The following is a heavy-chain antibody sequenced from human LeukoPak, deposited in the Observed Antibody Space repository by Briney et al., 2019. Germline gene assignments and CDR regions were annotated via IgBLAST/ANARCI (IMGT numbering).Heavy chain of an antibody. D-gene: IGHD3-3*01. Sequence: SETLSLTCTVSGGSISSYYWSWIRQPAGKGLEWIGRIYTSGSTNYNSSLKSRVTMSVDTSKNQFSLKLSSVTAADTAVYYCARWGGLRFELAYFDYWGQGTLVTVSS. CDR2: IYTSGST. CDR1: GGSISSYY. CDR3: ARWGGLRFELAYFDY. J-gene: IGHJ4*02. V-gene: IGHV4-4*07.